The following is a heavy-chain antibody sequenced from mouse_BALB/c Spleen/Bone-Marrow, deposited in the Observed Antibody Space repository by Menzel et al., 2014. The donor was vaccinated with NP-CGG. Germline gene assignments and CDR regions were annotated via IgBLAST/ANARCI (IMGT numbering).Heavy chain of an antibody. D-gene: IGHD4-1*01. CDR2: IGSGSSTI. Sequence: EVKLVESGGGLVQPGGSRKLSCAASGFTFSSFGMHWVRQAPEKGLEWVAYIGSGSSTIYYADTVKGRFTISRDNPKNTLFLQMTSLRSEDTAMYYCATGTRAMDYWGQGTSVTVSS. CDR1: GFTFSSFG. CDR3: ATGTRAMDY. J-gene: IGHJ4*01. V-gene: IGHV5-17*02.